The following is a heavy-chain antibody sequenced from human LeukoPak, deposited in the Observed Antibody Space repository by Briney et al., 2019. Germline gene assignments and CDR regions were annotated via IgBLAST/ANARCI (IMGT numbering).Heavy chain of an antibody. Sequence: TSETLSLTCAVYGGSFSGYYWSWIRQPPGKGLEWIGEINHSGSTNYNPSLKSRVTISVDTSKNQFSLKLSSVTAADTAVYYCARFDWDFYYFDYWGQGTLVTVSS. D-gene: IGHD1-7*01. CDR2: INHSGST. J-gene: IGHJ4*02. CDR3: ARFDWDFYYFDY. V-gene: IGHV4-34*01. CDR1: GGSFSGYY.